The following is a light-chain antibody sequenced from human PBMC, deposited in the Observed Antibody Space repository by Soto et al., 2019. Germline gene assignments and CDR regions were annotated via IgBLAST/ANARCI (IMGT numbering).Light chain of an antibody. CDR3: QQYNNWLRT. J-gene: IGKJ1*01. Sequence: EIVMTQSPATLSVSPGERATLSRRASQSVSSNLAWYQQKPGQAPRLLIYGASTRATGIPARFSGSGSGTEFTLTISSLQSEDFAVYYCQQYNNWLRTFGQGTKV. V-gene: IGKV3-15*01. CDR1: QSVSSN. CDR2: GAS.